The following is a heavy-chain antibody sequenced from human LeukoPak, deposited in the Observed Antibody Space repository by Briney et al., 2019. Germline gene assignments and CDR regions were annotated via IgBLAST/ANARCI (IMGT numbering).Heavy chain of an antibody. CDR2: INPNSGVT. V-gene: IGHV1-2*02. CDR3: ATSSKGGYSRDAFDI. Sequence: ASVKVSCKASGYTFTGYSVHWVRQAPGQGLEGMGWINPNSGVTNYAQKFQGRVTMTRDTSSSTAYMELSRLRSDDTAVYYCATSSKGGYSRDAFDIWGQGTMVTVSS. J-gene: IGHJ3*02. CDR1: GYTFTGYS. D-gene: IGHD6-13*01.